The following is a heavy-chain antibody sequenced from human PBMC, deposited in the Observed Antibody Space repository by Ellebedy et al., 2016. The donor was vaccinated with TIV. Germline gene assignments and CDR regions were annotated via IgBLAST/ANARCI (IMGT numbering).Heavy chain of an antibody. J-gene: IGHJ4*02. CDR1: GGTFSSYA. CDR2: IIPIFGTA. CDR3: ARELESYYYGSGSYSFDY. D-gene: IGHD3-10*01. Sequence: SVKVSXXASGGTFSSYAISWVRQAPGQGLEWMGGIIPIFGTANYAQKFQGRVTITADESTSTAYMELSSLRSEDTAVYYCARELESYYYGSGSYSFDYWGQGTLVTVSS. V-gene: IGHV1-69*13.